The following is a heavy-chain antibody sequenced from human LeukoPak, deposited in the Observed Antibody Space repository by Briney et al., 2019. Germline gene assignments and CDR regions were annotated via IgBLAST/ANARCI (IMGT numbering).Heavy chain of an antibody. V-gene: IGHV3-74*03. D-gene: IGHD2-21*02. J-gene: IGHJ4*01. Sequence: GGSLRLSCVASEFDFFSYGMQWVRQAPGKGLVWVARIFTDGSTTTYADSVKGRFTISRDNAKNTLYLEMKSLRVEDTAVYYCARELPREVTLDYWGQGTLVTVSS. CDR2: IFTDGSTT. CDR1: EFDFFSYG. CDR3: ARELPREVTLDY.